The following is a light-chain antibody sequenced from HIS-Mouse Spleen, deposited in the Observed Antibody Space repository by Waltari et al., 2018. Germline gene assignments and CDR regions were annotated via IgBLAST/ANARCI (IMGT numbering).Light chain of an antibody. J-gene: IGLJ2*01. CDR1: ISDVGGYNY. Sequence: QSALTQPASVSGSPGQSITISCTGTISDVGGYNYGPWYQQHPGKAPKLMIYDVSNRPSGVSNRFSGSKSGNTASLTISGLQAEDEADYYCSSYTSSSFNVVFGGGTKLTVL. CDR2: DVS. V-gene: IGLV2-14*03. CDR3: SSYTSSSFNVV.